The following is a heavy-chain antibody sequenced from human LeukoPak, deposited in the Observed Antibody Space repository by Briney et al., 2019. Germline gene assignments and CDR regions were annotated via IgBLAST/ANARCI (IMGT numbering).Heavy chain of an antibody. CDR2: ISSSSSYI. V-gene: IGHV3-21*01. CDR3: ARADWDTAMIDY. D-gene: IGHD5-18*01. Sequence: GGSLRLSCAASGFTFSSYAMSWVRQAPGKGLEWVSSISSSSSYIYYADSVKGRFTISRDNAKNSLYLQMNSLRAEDTAVYYCARADWDTAMIDYWGQGTLVTVSS. J-gene: IGHJ4*02. CDR1: GFTFSSYA.